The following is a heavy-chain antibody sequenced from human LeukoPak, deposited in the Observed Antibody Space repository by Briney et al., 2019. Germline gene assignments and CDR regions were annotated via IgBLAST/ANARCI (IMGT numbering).Heavy chain of an antibody. CDR1: GCTLSELS. CDR3: AVTLEGRGRWEEIDY. J-gene: IGHJ4*02. Sequence: ASVKVSCKVSGCTLSELSMHWVRQAPGKGLEWMGGFDPVEGDTVYXXRFQXRVTMTEDTSTDTAYMELTSLGSDDAAVYYCAVTLEGRGRWEEIDYWGQGTLVTVSS. CDR2: FDPVEGDT. D-gene: IGHD1-26*01. V-gene: IGHV1-24*01.